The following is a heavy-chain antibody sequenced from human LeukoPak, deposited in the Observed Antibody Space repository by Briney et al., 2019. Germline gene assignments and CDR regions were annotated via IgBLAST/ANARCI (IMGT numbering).Heavy chain of an antibody. V-gene: IGHV4-59*01. CDR3: ARGLPGYSGGDDAFDI. J-gene: IGHJ3*02. Sequence: SETLSLTCTVSGGSISSYYWSWFRQPPGKGLEGIGYIYYSGSTDYNPSLKSRLTISVDASRNQFSLKLSSVTAADTAVYYCARGLPGYSGGDDAFDIWGPGTMVTVSS. D-gene: IGHD2-21*01. CDR2: IYYSGST. CDR1: GGSISSYY.